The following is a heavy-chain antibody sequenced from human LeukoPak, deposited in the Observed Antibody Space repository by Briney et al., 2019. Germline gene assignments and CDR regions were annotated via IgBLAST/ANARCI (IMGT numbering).Heavy chain of an antibody. D-gene: IGHD2-2*01. CDR2: IDPGGVGT. CDR1: GYTFTSYY. J-gene: IGHJ4*02. V-gene: IGHV1-46*01. CDR3: ARVPPLGYCSSTSCYGTTHADY. Sequence: ASVKVSCKASGYTFTSYYMQWVRQAPGQGLEWMGVIDPGGVGTSYAQTFQGRVTMTTDTSTSTAYTELRSLRADDTAVYYCARVPPLGYCSSTSCYGTTHADYWGQGTLVTVSS.